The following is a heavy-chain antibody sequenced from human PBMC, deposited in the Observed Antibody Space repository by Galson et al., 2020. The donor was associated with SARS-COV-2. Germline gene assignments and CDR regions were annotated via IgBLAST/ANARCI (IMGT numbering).Heavy chain of an antibody. D-gene: IGHD3-10*01. J-gene: IGHJ4*02. CDR2: IEAAGNP. V-gene: IGHV3-53*01. CDR3: LREGDTIYPDY. Sequence: SCPASVFTFGSRSHRWDRRAPGKGLACGTLIEAAGNPLYADSLKLRFTISRDNSRHIVFLQMTSLRVVDTAVYYCLREGDTIYPDYWGPGTLVTVSS. CDR1: VFTFGSRS.